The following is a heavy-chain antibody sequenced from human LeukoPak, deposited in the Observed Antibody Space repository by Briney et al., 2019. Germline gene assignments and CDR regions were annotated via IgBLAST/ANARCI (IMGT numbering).Heavy chain of an antibody. CDR1: GFNFRGYA. D-gene: IGHD6-13*01. Sequence: PGGSLRLSCAASGFNFRGYAMSWVRQAPGKGLEWVSAISGSGGRAHYADSVRGRFTISRDNSKNTLYLQMNSLRAEDTAVYYCARAFSIAAAGTFDYWGQGTLVTVSS. CDR2: ISGSGGRA. V-gene: IGHV3-23*01. CDR3: ARAFSIAAAGTFDY. J-gene: IGHJ4*02.